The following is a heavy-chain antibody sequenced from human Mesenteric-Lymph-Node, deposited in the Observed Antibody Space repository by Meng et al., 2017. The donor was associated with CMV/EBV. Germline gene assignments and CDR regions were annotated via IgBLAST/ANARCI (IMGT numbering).Heavy chain of an antibody. CDR1: GFTAGTHY. Sequence: GGSLRPSCSASGFTAGTHYMNWVRQAPGKGLEWVTIIYNDGATYYADSVKGRITISKDNSKNTLYLQMDSLRVEVTAVYFCAKDSHPRVRASDWGQGTLVTVSS. CDR2: IYNDGAT. J-gene: IGHJ4*01. V-gene: IGHV3-53*01. CDR3: AKDSHPRVRASD.